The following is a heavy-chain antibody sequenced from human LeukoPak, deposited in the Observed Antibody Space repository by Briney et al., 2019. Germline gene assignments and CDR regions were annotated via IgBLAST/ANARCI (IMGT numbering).Heavy chain of an antibody. J-gene: IGHJ4*02. V-gene: IGHV1-69*04. CDR1: GGTFISYA. D-gene: IGHD3-3*01. CDR3: ARGHITISEYYFDY. Sequence: ASVKVSCKASGGTFISYAISWVRQAPGQGLEWMGRIIPILGIANYAQKFQGRVTITADKSTSTAYMELSSLRSEDTAVYYCARGHITISEYYFDYWGQGTLVTVSS. CDR2: IIPILGIA.